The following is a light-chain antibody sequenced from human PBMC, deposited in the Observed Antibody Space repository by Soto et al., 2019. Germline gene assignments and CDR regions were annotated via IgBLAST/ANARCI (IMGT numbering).Light chain of an antibody. Sequence: QSVLTQPPSASGSPGQSVTISCTGTSSDIGGYTYVSWYQHHPGKAPKLMIYEVSKRPSGVPDRFSGSKSGNTASLTVSGLQAEDEADYYCTSYAGSNSYVFGTGT. J-gene: IGLJ1*01. CDR3: TSYAGSNSYV. CDR2: EVS. V-gene: IGLV2-8*01. CDR1: SSDIGGYTY.